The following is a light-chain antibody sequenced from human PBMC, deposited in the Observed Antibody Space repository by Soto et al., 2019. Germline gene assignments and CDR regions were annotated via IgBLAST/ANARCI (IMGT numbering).Light chain of an antibody. CDR1: SGYSNYK. V-gene: IGLV9-49*01. CDR2: VGTGGIVG. CDR3: GADHGSGSTFVYV. Sequence: QPVLTQPPSASASLGASVTVTCTLSSGYSNYKVDWYQQRPGKGPRFVMRVGTGGIVGSKGDGIPDRFSVLGSGLNRYLTIKNIQEEDEGDYHCGADHGSGSTFVYVFGAGTKLTVL. J-gene: IGLJ1*01.